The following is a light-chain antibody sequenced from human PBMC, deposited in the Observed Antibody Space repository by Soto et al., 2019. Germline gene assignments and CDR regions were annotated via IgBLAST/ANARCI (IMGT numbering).Light chain of an antibody. CDR2: EVS. Sequence: QSVLTQPAAVSGSPGQSITISCTGTSSDVGGYNYVSWYQQHPGKAPKLMIYEVSNRPSGVSNRFSGSKSGNTASLTISGLQAEDEADYYCSLYTSSSTLYVFGTGTNVTVL. V-gene: IGLV2-14*01. CDR1: SSDVGGYNY. J-gene: IGLJ1*01. CDR3: SLYTSSSTLYV.